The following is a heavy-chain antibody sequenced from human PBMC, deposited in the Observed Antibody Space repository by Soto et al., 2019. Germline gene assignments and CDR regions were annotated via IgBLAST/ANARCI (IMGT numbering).Heavy chain of an antibody. Sequence: QVQLVESGGGVVQPGTYLRLSCAASGFSLNNYGMNWVRQAPGKGLEWVAVISNNGSNSYYADSVRGRFTISRDNSKNTLHLQLNSLRPADTAVYYCATGGFCSGVSCPGYFFYYYGMNVWGQGTTVTVSS. J-gene: IGHJ6*02. V-gene: IGHV3-30*03. CDR3: ATGGFCSGVSCPGYFFYYYGMNV. CDR2: ISNNGSNS. D-gene: IGHD2-15*01. CDR1: GFSLNNYG.